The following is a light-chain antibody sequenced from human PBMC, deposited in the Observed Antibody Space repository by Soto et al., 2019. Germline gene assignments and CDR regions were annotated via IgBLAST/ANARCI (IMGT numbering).Light chain of an antibody. CDR2: RND. V-gene: IGLV1-47*01. CDR1: NSNMGRNY. J-gene: IGLJ2*01. CDR3: PVWDNSLNGVA. Sequence: QSVLTQTPSASGTPGQRVTISCSGSNSNMGRNYVYWYQQVPGTARKLLMYRNDVRPSGVPDRFTGSKSGTSASLAISGLGSEDEADYYCPVWDNSLNGVAFGGGTKLTVL.